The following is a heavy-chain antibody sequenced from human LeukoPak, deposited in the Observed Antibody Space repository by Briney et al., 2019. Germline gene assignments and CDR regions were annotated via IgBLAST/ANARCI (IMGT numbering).Heavy chain of an antibody. CDR2: IYYNGIT. CDR3: ARIPNYYGSGSYVDY. CDR1: GGSISSYY. V-gene: IGHV4-59*01. J-gene: IGHJ4*02. D-gene: IGHD3-10*01. Sequence: SETLSVTCTVSGGSISSYYWSWIRQPPGKGLEWIGYIYYNGITNYNPSLKSRVTISVDTSKNQLSLKLSPVTAADTAVYYCARIPNYYGSGSYVDYWGQGTLVTVSS.